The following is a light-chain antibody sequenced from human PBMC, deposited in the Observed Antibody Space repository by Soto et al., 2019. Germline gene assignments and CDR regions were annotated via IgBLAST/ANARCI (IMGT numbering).Light chain of an antibody. CDR1: QSVYSSY. CDR2: GAS. Sequence: EIVMTQSPATLSVSPWERATLSCRASQSVYSSYLAWYQQKPGQAPRLLIYGASTRATGFPARFSGGGSGTDFTLTISSLEPEDFAVYYCQQRSNWFTFGPGTKVDIK. V-gene: IGKV3D-20*02. CDR3: QQRSNWFT. J-gene: IGKJ3*01.